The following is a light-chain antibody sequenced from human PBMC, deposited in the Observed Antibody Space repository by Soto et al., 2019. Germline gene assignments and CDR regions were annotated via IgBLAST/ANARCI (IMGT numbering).Light chain of an antibody. V-gene: IGKV3-15*01. CDR1: QSVSSN. Sequence: EIVMTQSPATLSVSPGERATLSCRASQSVSSNLAWYQQKPGQAPRLLIYGASNRATGIPAGFSGSGSGTEFTLTISSLQSEDFAVYYCQQYNNWITFGQGTRLEIK. J-gene: IGKJ5*01. CDR3: QQYNNWIT. CDR2: GAS.